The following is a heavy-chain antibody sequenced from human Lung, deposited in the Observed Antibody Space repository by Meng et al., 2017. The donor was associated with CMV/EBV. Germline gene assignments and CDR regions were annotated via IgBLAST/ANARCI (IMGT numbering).Heavy chain of an antibody. CDR3: ARFSSDSGYVIDY. V-gene: IGHV1-8*01. Sequence: ASVXVSCKASGYTFTNYDINWVRQATGQGLEWMAWMNPKTGNRGYAQNFRGRLTMTRDTSISTAYMELSNLRSDDKAVYYCARFSSDSGYVIDYWGQGTXVTVSS. CDR2: MNPKTGNR. CDR1: GYTFTNYD. D-gene: IGHD3-22*01. J-gene: IGHJ4*02.